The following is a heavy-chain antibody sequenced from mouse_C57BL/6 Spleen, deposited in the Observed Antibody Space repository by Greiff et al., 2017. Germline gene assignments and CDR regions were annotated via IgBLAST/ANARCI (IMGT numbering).Heavy chain of an antibody. V-gene: IGHV5-17*01. CDR1: GFTFSDYG. CDR3: ARGRLRGTWFAY. Sequence: EVQVVESGGGLVKPGGSLKLSCAASGFTFSDYGMHWVRQAPEKGLEWVAYISSGSSTIYYADTVKGRFTISRDNAKNTLFLQMTSLRSEDTAMYYCARGRLRGTWFAYWGQGTLVTVSA. J-gene: IGHJ3*01. D-gene: IGHD1-1*01. CDR2: ISSGSSTI.